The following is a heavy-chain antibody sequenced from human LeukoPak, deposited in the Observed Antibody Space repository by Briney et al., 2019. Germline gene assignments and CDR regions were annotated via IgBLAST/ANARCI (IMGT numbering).Heavy chain of an antibody. D-gene: IGHD5-18*01. CDR1: GFTVSSNY. J-gene: IGHJ4*02. CDR2: IYSGGST. CDR3: ARDNRVRSYSYGCFDY. V-gene: IGHV3-66*01. Sequence: GGSLRLSCAASGFTVSSNYMSWVRQAPGKGLEWVSIIYSGGSTYYADSVKGRFTISRDNSKNTLYLQMNSLRAEDTAVYYCARDNRVRSYSYGCFDYWGQGTLVTVSS.